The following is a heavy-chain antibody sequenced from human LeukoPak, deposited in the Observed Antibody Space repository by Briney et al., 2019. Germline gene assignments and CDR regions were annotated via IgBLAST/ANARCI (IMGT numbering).Heavy chain of an antibody. CDR2: ISSSSSYI. J-gene: IGHJ6*04. V-gene: IGHV3-21*01. CDR3: ARDLGAVPAAIGYSGYDYYYYYGMDV. Sequence: GGSLRLSCAASGFTFSSYSMNWVRQAPGKGLEWVSSISSSSSYIYYADSVKGRFTISGDNAKNSLYLQMNSLRAEDTAVYYCARDLGAVPAAIGYSGYDYYYYYGMDVWGKGTTVTVSS. CDR1: GFTFSSYS. D-gene: IGHD5-12*01.